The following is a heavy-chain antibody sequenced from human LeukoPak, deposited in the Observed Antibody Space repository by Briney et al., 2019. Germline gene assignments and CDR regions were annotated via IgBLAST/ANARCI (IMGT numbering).Heavy chain of an antibody. CDR3: ARDVHGDYGSGWFDP. CDR2: IMPLFGTA. Sequence: SAKVSCKTSGGTFNNSAISWVRQAPGQGLEWQGGIMPLFGTAGYAQKFQGRVTITKDESTRTVYLELTSLTSDDTAVYYCARDVHGDYGSGWFDPWGQGTLVSVSS. J-gene: IGHJ5*02. CDR1: GGTFNNSA. D-gene: IGHD4-17*01. V-gene: IGHV1-69*05.